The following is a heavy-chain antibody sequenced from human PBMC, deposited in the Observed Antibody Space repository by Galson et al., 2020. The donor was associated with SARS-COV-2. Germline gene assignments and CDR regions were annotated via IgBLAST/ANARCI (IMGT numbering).Heavy chain of an antibody. CDR2: INHSGST. CDR3: ARAPGVRWSYYYYYYMDV. V-gene: IGHV4-34*01. CDR1: GGSFSGYY. J-gene: IGHJ6*03. D-gene: IGHD4-17*01. Sequence: SETLSLTCAVYGGSFSGYYWSWIRQPPGKGLEWIGEINHSGSTNYNPSLKSRVTISVDTSKNQFSLKLSSVTAADTAVYYCARAPGVRWSYYYYYYMDVWGKGTTVTISS.